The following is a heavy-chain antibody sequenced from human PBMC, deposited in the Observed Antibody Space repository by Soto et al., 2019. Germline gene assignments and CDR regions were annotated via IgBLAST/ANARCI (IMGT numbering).Heavy chain of an antibody. V-gene: IGHV1-46*01. J-gene: IGHJ4*02. CDR2: IYPGGVNI. D-gene: IGHD3-22*01. CDR1: GYSFTSHY. Sequence: ASVKVSCKAIGYSFTSHYMHWVRQAPGQGLEWMGTIYPGGVNIGYAQKLKGRVTMTKDTSTSTAYMELNNLRSEDTAVYYCARSSGYYYVDYWGQGTLVTVSS. CDR3: ARSSGYYYVDY.